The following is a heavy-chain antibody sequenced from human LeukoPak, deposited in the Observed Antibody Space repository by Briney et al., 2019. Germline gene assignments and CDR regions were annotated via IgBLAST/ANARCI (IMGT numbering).Heavy chain of an antibody. J-gene: IGHJ4*02. D-gene: IGHD5-18*01. CDR2: ISWDGGST. CDR1: GFTFSSYG. V-gene: IGHV3-43D*03. Sequence: GRSLRLSCAASGFTFSSYGMHWVRQAPGKGLEWVSLISWDGGSTYYADSVKGRFTISRDNSKNSLYLQMNSLRAEDTALYYCAKDLGHVYTAMAIDYWGQGTLVTVSS. CDR3: AKDLGHVYTAMAIDY.